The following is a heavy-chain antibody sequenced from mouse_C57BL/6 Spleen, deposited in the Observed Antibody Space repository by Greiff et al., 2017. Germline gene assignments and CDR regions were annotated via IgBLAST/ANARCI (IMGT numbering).Heavy chain of an antibody. CDR2: ISGGGGNT. CDR1: GFTFSSYT. V-gene: IGHV5-9*01. J-gene: IGHJ1*03. D-gene: IGHD1-1*01. Sequence: EVQRVESGGGLVKPGGSLKLSCAASGFTFSSYTMSWVRQTPEKRLEWVATISGGGGNTYYPDSVKGRFTISRDNAKNTLYLQMSSLRSEDTALYYCARHIYYGSSYWYFDVWGTGTTVTVSS. CDR3: ARHIYYGSSYWYFDV.